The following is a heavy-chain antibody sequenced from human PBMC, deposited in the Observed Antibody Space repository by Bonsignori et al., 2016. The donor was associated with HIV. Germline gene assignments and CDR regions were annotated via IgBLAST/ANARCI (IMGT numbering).Heavy chain of an antibody. Sequence: WIRQPPGKGLEWVAFIRYDGSNKYYADSVKGRFTISRDNSKNTLYLQMNSLRAEDTAVYYCAKDFSYGDYLPLEIDYWGQGTLVTVSS. D-gene: IGHD4-17*01. J-gene: IGHJ4*02. CDR2: IRYDGSNK. V-gene: IGHV3-30*02. CDR3: AKDFSYGDYLPLEIDY.